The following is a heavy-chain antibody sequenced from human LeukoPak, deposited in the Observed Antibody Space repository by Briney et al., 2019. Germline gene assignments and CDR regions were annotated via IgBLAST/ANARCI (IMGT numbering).Heavy chain of an antibody. CDR2: ISYDGTNK. V-gene: IGHV3-30*04. CDR3: AKEGDIVVVVAATAFFDY. D-gene: IGHD2-15*01. J-gene: IGHJ4*02. CDR1: GFTFSNYA. Sequence: GGSLRLSCAASGFTFSNYAMHWVRQAPGKGLEWVAIISYDGTNKYYADSVKGRFTISRDNSKNTLSLQMNSLRAEDTAVYYCAKEGDIVVVVAATAFFDYWGQGTLVTVSS.